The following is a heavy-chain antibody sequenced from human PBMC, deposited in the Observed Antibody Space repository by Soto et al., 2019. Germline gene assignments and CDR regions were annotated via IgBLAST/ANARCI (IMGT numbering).Heavy chain of an antibody. Sequence: GASVKVSCKVSGYTLTELSMHWVRQAPGKGLEWMGSFDPEDGETIYAQKYQGRVTITEDTSTSTAYMELSSLRSEDTAVYYCARAGYYYGSGSYYSYYMDVWGKGTTVTVSS. J-gene: IGHJ6*03. D-gene: IGHD3-10*01. CDR1: GYTLTELS. CDR2: FDPEDGET. V-gene: IGHV1-24*01. CDR3: ARAGYYYGSGSYYSYYMDV.